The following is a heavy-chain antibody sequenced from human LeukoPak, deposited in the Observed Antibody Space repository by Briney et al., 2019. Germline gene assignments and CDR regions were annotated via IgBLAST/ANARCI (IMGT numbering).Heavy chain of an antibody. J-gene: IGHJ1*01. CDR3: ARGSVVVAAIFQH. CDR2: IRYDGSNK. Sequence: PGGSLRLSCAASGFTFSSYGMHWVRQAPGKGLEWVAFIRYDGSNKYYADSVKGRFTISRDNSKNTLYLQMNSLRAEDTAVYYCARGSVVVAAIFQHWGQGTLVTVSS. V-gene: IGHV3-30*02. CDR1: GFTFSSYG. D-gene: IGHD2-15*01.